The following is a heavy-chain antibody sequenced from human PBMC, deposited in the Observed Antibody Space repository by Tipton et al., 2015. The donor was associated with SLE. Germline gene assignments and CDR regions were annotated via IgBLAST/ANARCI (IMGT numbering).Heavy chain of an antibody. V-gene: IGHV4-34*01. CDR1: GGSFSAYY. CDR2: INHSGST. D-gene: IGHD3-3*01. J-gene: IGHJ4*02. Sequence: TLSLTCAVYGGSFSAYYWSWIRQPPGKGLEWIGEINHSGSTNYNPSLKSRVTISVDTSKNQFSLKLNSVTAADTALYYCARPGSPFWSGYPFDYWGQGTLVTVSS. CDR3: ARPGSPFWSGYPFDY.